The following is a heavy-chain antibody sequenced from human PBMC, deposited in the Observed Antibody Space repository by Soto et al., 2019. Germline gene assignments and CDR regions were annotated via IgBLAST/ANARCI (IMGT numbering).Heavy chain of an antibody. J-gene: IGHJ6*02. CDR3: ARFNVRGNHYYYGMDV. CDR2: ISSSSSYI. CDR1: GFTFSSYS. Sequence: PGGSLRLSCAASGFTFSSYSMNWVRQAPGKGLEWVSSISSSSSYIYYADSVKGRFTISRDNAKNSLYLQMNSLRAEDTAVYYCARFNVRGNHYYYGMDVWGQGTTVTVSS. V-gene: IGHV3-21*01. D-gene: IGHD3-10*02.